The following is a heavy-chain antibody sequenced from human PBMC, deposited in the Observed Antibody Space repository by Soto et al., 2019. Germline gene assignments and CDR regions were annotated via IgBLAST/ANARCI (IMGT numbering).Heavy chain of an antibody. V-gene: IGHV3-23*01. CDR2: ISGSGGST. CDR1: GFTFSSYA. J-gene: IGHJ6*03. D-gene: IGHD4-4*01. Sequence: GGSLRLSSAASGFTFSSYAMSWVRQAPGKGLEWVSAISGSGGSTYYADSVKGRFTISRDNSKNTLYLQMNSLRAEDTAVYYCKTLYGNDYYYYYYMDVWGKGTTVTVSS. CDR3: KTLYGNDYYYYYYMDV.